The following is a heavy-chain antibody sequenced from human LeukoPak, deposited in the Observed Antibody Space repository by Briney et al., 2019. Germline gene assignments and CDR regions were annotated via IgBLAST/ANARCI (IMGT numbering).Heavy chain of an antibody. CDR3: AKASRSDSSGYYSHFDY. D-gene: IGHD3-22*01. V-gene: IGHV3-30*02. J-gene: IGHJ4*02. CDR2: IRYDGSNK. CDR1: GFTFSIYG. Sequence: SGGSLRLSCAASGFTFSIYGMHWVRQAPGKGLEWVAFIRYDGSNKYYADSVKGRFTISRDNSRNTLYLQMNSLRAEDTAVYYCAKASRSDSSGYYSHFDYWGQGTLVTVSS.